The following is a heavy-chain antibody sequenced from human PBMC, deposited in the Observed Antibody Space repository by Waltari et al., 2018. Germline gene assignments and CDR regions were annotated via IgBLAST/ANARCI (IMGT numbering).Heavy chain of an antibody. D-gene: IGHD6-19*01. CDR1: GGTLSNYA. V-gene: IGHV1-69*01. J-gene: IGHJ5*02. CDR2: IIPMFDTV. CDR3: ARDHSLAVAGTGGNWFDP. Sequence: QVQLVQSGAEVKKPGSSVKVSCKASGGTLSNYAINWVRQTPGQGLEWMGGIIPMFDTVNYAQKFQGRVTFTADESTSTAYMELSSLKSEDRAVYYCARDHSLAVAGTGGNWFDPWGQGTLVTVSS.